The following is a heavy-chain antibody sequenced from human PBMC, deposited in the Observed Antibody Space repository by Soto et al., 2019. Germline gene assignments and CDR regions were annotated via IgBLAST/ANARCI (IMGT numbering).Heavy chain of an antibody. J-gene: IGHJ5*02. Sequence: QLQLQESGSGLVRPSQTLSLTCAVSGGSISSGGYSWNWIRQPPGKGLEWIGYIYPSGSTRYNPSLKSRVTISVDKSKNQFSLKLSSVTAADTAVYYCARDQLEGNWFDPWGQGTLVTVSS. CDR3: ARDQLEGNWFDP. V-gene: IGHV4-30-2*01. CDR2: IYPSGST. D-gene: IGHD1-1*01. CDR1: GGSISSGGYS.